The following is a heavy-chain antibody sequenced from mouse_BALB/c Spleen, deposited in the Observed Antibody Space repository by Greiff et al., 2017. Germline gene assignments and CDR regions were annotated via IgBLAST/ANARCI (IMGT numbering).Heavy chain of an antibody. CDR3: ARGGKLFAY. Sequence: EVKLMESGAELVKPGASVKLSCTASGFNIKDTYMHWVKQRPEQGLEWIGRIDPANGNTKYDPKFQGKATITADTSSNTAYLQLSSLTSEDTAVYYCARGGKLFAYGGQGTLVTVSA. CDR1: GFNIKDTY. D-gene: IGHD1-1*02. J-gene: IGHJ3*01. V-gene: IGHV14-3*02. CDR2: IDPANGNT.